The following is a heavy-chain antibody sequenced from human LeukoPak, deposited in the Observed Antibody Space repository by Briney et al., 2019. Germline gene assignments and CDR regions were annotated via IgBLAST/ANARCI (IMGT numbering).Heavy chain of an antibody. V-gene: IGHV3-30*04. D-gene: IGHD3-22*01. Sequence: GGSLRLSRAASGLNFSDYGLHWVRQAPGKGLEWVAGISYDGTSIHYTDSVRGRFTISRDNSQNMLYLQMKSLRAEDTAMYYSTLYFYDSSGLVRDYWGQGTLVTVSS. CDR2: ISYDGTSI. CDR3: TLYFYDSSGLVRDY. J-gene: IGHJ4*02. CDR1: GLNFSDYG.